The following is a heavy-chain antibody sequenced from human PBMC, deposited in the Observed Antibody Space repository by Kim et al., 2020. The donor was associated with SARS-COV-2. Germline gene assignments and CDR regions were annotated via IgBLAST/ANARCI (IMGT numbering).Heavy chain of an antibody. J-gene: IGHJ5*02. CDR3: ARATPGQWLVLYYQNWFDP. Sequence: SQTLSLTCAISGDSVSSNSAAWNWIRQSPSRGLEWLGRTYYRSKWYNDYAVSVKSRITINPDTSKNQFSLQLNSVTPEDTAVYYCARATPGQWLVLYYQNWFDPWGQGTLVTVSS. CDR1: GDSVSSNSAA. D-gene: IGHD6-19*01. CDR2: TYYRSKWYN. V-gene: IGHV6-1*01.